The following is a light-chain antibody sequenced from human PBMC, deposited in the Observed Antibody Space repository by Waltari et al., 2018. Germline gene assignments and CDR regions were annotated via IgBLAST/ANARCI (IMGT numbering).Light chain of an antibody. CDR1: SRDVGGYNF. CDR3: SSYTSSSTGI. J-gene: IGLJ2*01. Sequence: QSALTQPASVSGSPGQSLTISCTGTSRDVGGYNFFSWYQQHPAKVPKLIIYEVYNRPSGVSYRFSGSKSGNTASLTISGLQAEDEADYYCSSYTSSSTGIFGGGTKLTVL. V-gene: IGLV2-14*01. CDR2: EVY.